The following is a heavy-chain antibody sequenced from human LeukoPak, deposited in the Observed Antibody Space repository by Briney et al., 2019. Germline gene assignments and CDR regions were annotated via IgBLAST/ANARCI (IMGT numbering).Heavy chain of an antibody. CDR2: INPNSGGT. Sequence: ASVKLSCTASGSTFTGYYMHWVRQAPGPGLGWMGWINPNSGGTTYAQKFQGRVTMTRDTSISTAYMELSRLRSDDTAVYYCARDRPGIHCSGGSCYSGWFDPWGQGTLVTVSS. V-gene: IGHV1-2*02. J-gene: IGHJ5*02. CDR1: GSTFTGYY. CDR3: ARDRPGIHCSGGSCYSGWFDP. D-gene: IGHD2-15*01.